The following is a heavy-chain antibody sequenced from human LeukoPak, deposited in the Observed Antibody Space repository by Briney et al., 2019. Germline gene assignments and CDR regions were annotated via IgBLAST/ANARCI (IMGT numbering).Heavy chain of an antibody. CDR1: GGSNCSYF. CDR3: AREAGSERWFDP. V-gene: IGHV4-4*07. D-gene: IGHD1-26*01. J-gene: IGHJ5*02. Sequence: SETLSLTCTQSGGSNCSYFWCWVRQAAGKGLEWIGRIYTSGSTNYNPSLKSRVTMSVDMSKNQFSLNLTSVTAADTAVYYWAREAGSERWFDPWRQGTLVSVSS. CDR2: IYTSGST.